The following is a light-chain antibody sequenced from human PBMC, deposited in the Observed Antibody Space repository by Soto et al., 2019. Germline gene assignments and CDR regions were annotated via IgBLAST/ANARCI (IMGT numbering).Light chain of an antibody. V-gene: IGLV2-14*01. CDR1: SSDVGGYNF. CDR2: EVS. Sequence: QSALTQTASVSGSPGQSITISCTGTSSDVGGYNFVSWYQQHPGKSPKLIIYEVSDRPSGVSNRFSGSKSGNTASLTISGLQADDEADYHCSSYTSSFTLIFGGGTKLTVL. J-gene: IGLJ2*01. CDR3: SSYTSSFTLI.